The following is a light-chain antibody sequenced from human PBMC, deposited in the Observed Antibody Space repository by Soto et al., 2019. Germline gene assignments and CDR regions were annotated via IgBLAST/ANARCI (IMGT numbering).Light chain of an antibody. Sequence: DIQMTQSPSSLSASVGDRVTITCRASQGIDTYLAWYQQKPGQVPKLLIYAASTLQSGVPSRFSGSGSGTDFTLTICSLQPEDVATYFCQKYTRAPFTFGPGTKVDIK. CDR1: QGIDTY. J-gene: IGKJ3*01. CDR3: QKYTRAPFT. CDR2: AAS. V-gene: IGKV1-27*01.